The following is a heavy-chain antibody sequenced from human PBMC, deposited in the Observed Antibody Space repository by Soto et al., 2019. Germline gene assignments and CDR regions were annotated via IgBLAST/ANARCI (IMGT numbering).Heavy chain of an antibody. D-gene: IGHD3-22*01. CDR1: GFTFSDYY. J-gene: IGHJ3*02. V-gene: IGHV3-11*06. CDR3: ARALHYYDSSGYRPGALDI. CDR2: ISSSSSYT. Sequence: GGSLRLSCAASGFTFSDYYMSWIRQAPGKGLEWVSYISSSSSYTNYADSVKGRFTISRDNAKNSLYLQMNSLRAEDTAVYYCARALHYYDSSGYRPGALDIWGQGTMVTVSS.